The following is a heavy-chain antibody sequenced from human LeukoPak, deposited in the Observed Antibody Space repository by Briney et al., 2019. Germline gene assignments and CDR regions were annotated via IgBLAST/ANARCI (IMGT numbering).Heavy chain of an antibody. J-gene: IGHJ4*02. CDR1: GGSISSSTYY. Sequence: SETLSLTCTVSGGSISSSTYYWGXIHQPXGKGLEXIGSIYYSGSTYYNPSLKSRVTISVDTSKNQFSLKLSSVTAADTAVYYCACLIAAAGRRDYWGQGTLVTVSS. D-gene: IGHD6-13*01. V-gene: IGHV4-39*01. CDR2: IYYSGST. CDR3: ACLIAAAGRRDY.